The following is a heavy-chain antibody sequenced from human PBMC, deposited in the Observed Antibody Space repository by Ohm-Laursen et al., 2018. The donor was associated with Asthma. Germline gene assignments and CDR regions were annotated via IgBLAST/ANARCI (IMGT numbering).Heavy chain of an antibody. J-gene: IGHJ4*02. CDR2: ISTASTFI. V-gene: IGHV3-21*01. Sequence: SLRLSCTASGYSFSLYSIHWIRQAPGKGLEWVASISTASTFIYYADSVKGRFTISRDNAKNTLYLQMNSLRAEDTAVYYCASGIWSTELYWGQGTLVTVSS. D-gene: IGHD3-10*01. CDR3: ASGIWSTELY. CDR1: GYSFSLYS.